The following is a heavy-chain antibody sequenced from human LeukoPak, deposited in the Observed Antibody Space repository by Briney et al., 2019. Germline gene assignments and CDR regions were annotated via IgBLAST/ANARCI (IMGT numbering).Heavy chain of an antibody. CDR1: GGSISSYY. V-gene: IGHV4-4*07. Sequence: SETLSLTCTVSGGSISSYYWSWIRQPAGKGLEWIGRIYTSGSTNYNPSLKSRVTMSIDTSKNQFSLKLSSVTAADTAVYYCARDRNSDFWSGYYSFGYWGQGTLVTVSS. D-gene: IGHD3-3*01. J-gene: IGHJ4*02. CDR2: IYTSGST. CDR3: ARDRNSDFWSGYYSFGY.